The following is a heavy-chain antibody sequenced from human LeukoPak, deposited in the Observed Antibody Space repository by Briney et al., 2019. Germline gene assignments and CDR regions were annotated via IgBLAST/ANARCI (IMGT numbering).Heavy chain of an antibody. J-gene: IGHJ4*02. V-gene: IGHV3-11*01. CDR2: ISSGGSTI. D-gene: IGHD2-15*01. CDR1: GFTFSDYY. Sequence: GGSLRLSCAVSGFTFSDYYMSWIRQAPGKGLEWVSYISSGGSTISHADSVKGRFTISRDNAENSLYLQMNSLRAEDTAVYYCARDQEAADFDYWGQGTLVTVSS. CDR3: ARDQEAADFDY.